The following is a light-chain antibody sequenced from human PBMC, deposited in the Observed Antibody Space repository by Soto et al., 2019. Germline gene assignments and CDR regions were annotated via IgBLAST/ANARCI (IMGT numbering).Light chain of an antibody. V-gene: IGKV3D-20*02. CDR3: QQRSNWPP. Sequence: IGLPQTTCTLSLSPGERSTLSCMASQSVSNNYLAWYQQKPGQAPRLLMYGASTRATGTPDRFSGSGSGTEFTLTISSLEPEDFAVYYCQQRSNWPPFGGGTKVDIK. J-gene: IGKJ4*01. CDR2: GAS. CDR1: QSVSNNY.